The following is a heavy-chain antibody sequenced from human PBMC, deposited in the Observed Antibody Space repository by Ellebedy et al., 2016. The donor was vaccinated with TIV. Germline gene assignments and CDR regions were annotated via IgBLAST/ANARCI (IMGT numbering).Heavy chain of an antibody. V-gene: IGHV3-23*01. CDR2: ISASGGAT. CDR3: AKASYYDSGRSNSYQNSWGYYYGMDV. D-gene: IGHD3-22*01. Sequence: GESLKISXAASGFTFSGFAMSWVRQAPGKGPEWVSSISASGGATYFADFVKGRFTISRDNSKNTLYLHVNSLRAEDTAIYYCAKASYYDSGRSNSYQNSWGYYYGMDVWGQGTTVTVSS. J-gene: IGHJ6*02. CDR1: GFTFSGFA.